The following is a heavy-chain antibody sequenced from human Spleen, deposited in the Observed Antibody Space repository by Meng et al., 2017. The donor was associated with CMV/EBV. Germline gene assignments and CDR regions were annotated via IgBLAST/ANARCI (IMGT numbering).Heavy chain of an antibody. D-gene: IGHD1-26*01. V-gene: IGHV3-21*01. Sequence: GESLKISCAASGFTFSSYSMNWVRQAPGKGLEWVSSVSSTSSYIYYGGSVKGRFTISRDNAKNSLYLQMTSLRAEDTALYYCARGTRGTPYHEHFGFWGQGILVTVSS. CDR2: VSSTSSYI. CDR1: GFTFSSYS. J-gene: IGHJ4*02. CDR3: ARGTRGTPYHEHFGF.